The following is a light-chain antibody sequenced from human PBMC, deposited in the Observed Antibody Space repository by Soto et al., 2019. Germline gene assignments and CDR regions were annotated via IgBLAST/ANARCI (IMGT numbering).Light chain of an antibody. CDR3: QQRKTYSRA. J-gene: IGKJ1*01. V-gene: IGKV3-11*01. CDR2: DAS. Sequence: EILLTQSPSTLSSSLGDRATLSCRASQSISNWVAWYQQKPGQAPRLLIYDASSRATGLPARFSGSGSGTEFTLTISSLQPDDCATYYCQQRKTYSRAFGEGTKVDIK. CDR1: QSISNW.